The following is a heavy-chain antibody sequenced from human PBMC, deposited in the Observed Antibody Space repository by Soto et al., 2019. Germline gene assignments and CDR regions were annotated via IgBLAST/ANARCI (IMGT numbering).Heavy chain of an antibody. D-gene: IGHD2-15*01. CDR2: IIPILGTA. J-gene: IGHJ6*02. Sequence: QVQLVQSGAEVKKPGSSVKVSCKASGGTFSSYAISWVRQAPGQGLEWMGGIIPILGTANYAQKFQGRVTITADESTSTAYMELSSLRSEDTAVYYCARVLGYCSGGSCYSGYYYYGMDVWGQGTTVTVSS. CDR1: GGTFSSYA. CDR3: ARVLGYCSGGSCYSGYYYYGMDV. V-gene: IGHV1-69*01.